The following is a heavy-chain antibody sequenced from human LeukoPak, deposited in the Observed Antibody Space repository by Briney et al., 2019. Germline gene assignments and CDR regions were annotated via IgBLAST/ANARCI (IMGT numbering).Heavy chain of an antibody. CDR1: GFTFSSYE. J-gene: IGHJ4*01. CDR2: ISSSGSTI. D-gene: IGHD3-22*01. V-gene: IGHV3-48*03. Sequence: PGGSLRLSCAASGFTFSSYEMNWVRQAPGKGLEWVSYISSSGSTIYYADSVKGRFTISRDNAKNSLYLQMNSLRAEDTAVYYCARDAYYYDSTPFDYWGHGTLVTVSS. CDR3: ARDAYYYDSTPFDY.